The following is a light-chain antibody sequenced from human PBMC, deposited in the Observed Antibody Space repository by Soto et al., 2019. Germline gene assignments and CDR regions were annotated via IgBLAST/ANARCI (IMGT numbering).Light chain of an antibody. CDR1: SSNIGAGYD. Sequence: QSVLTQPPSVSGAPGQRVTISCTGSSSNIGAGYDVHWYQQLPGTAPKLLIYGNSNRPSGVPDRFSGSKSGTSASLAITGLQAEDAADYYCQSYDSSLSGVFGGGTKVTVL. CDR3: QSYDSSLSGV. V-gene: IGLV1-40*01. CDR2: GNS. J-gene: IGLJ3*02.